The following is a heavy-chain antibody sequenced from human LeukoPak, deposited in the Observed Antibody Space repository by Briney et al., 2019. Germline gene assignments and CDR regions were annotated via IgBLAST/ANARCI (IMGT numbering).Heavy chain of an antibody. CDR1: GGSIISSSYF. V-gene: IGHV4-39*07. Sequence: PSETLSLTCTVSGGSIISSSYFWGWIRQPPGKGLEWIGNVYYSGSTYYNPSLKSRVTISVDTSKKQFSLNLNSVTAADTAVYYCARALVVPAATRGFDYWGQGILATVSS. CDR2: VYYSGST. D-gene: IGHD2-2*01. J-gene: IGHJ4*02. CDR3: ARALVVPAATRGFDY.